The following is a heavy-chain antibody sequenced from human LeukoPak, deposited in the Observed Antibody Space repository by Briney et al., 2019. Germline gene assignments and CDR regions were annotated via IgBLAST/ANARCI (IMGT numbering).Heavy chain of an antibody. CDR1: GGSISSYY. V-gene: IGHV4-59*01. D-gene: IGHD6-19*01. Sequence: SETLSRTCTVSGGSISSYYWSWLRQPPGKGLEWIGYIYYSGSTNYHPSLKSRVTISVDTSKNQFPLKLSSVTAADTAVYYCARQFSSGWYGRVDYWGQGTLVTVPS. CDR2: IYYSGST. J-gene: IGHJ4*02. CDR3: ARQFSSGWYGRVDY.